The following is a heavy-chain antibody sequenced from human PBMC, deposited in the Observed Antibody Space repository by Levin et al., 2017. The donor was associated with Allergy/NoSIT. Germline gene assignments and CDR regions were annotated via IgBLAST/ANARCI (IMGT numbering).Heavy chain of an antibody. CDR1: GFTFSSYS. V-gene: IGHV3-48*02. CDR2: ISSSSSTI. CDR3: ARDGDSSGYSLPPADY. Sequence: GGSLRLSCAASGFTFSSYSMNWVRQAPGKGLEWVSYISSSSSTIYYADSVKGRFTISRDNAKNSLYLQMNSLRDEDTAVYYCARDGDSSGYSLPPADYWGQGTLVTVSS. J-gene: IGHJ4*02. D-gene: IGHD3-22*01.